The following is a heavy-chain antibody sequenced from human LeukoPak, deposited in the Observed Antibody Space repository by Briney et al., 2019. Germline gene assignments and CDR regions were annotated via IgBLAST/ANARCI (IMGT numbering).Heavy chain of an antibody. J-gene: IGHJ4*02. CDR1: GDSISSARNY. CDR3: ARHLSGTAMAHYFDF. Sequence: SETLSLTRSVSGDSISSARNYWGWIRQSPGKGLEWLASVYSSGSTHSNPSLTSRVSISIDMSKNQFSLKLYSVTASDAAIYYCARHLSGTAMAHYFDFWGQGTLVTVSS. D-gene: IGHD5-18*01. CDR2: VYSSGST. V-gene: IGHV4-39*01.